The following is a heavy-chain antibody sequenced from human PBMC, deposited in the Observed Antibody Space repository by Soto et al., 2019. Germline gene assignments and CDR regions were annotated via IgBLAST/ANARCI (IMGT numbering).Heavy chain of an antibody. D-gene: IGHD1-1*01. Sequence: GGSLRLSCAASGFTFSNYWMHWVHQAPGKGLVWVSRINRDGSSTSYADSVKGRVTISRDTAKNTLYLQMNSLRAEDTAVYYCAREIVTTGEYYFDSWGLGTLVTVSS. CDR3: AREIVTTGEYYFDS. CDR1: GFTFSNYW. CDR2: INRDGSST. V-gene: IGHV3-74*01. J-gene: IGHJ4*02.